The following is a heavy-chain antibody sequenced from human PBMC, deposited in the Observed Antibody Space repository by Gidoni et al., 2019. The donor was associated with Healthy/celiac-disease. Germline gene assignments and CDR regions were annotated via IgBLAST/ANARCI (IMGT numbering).Heavy chain of an antibody. V-gene: IGHV1-2*02. J-gene: IGHJ5*02. CDR3: ARDYGGGGWFDP. D-gene: IGHD3-10*01. CDR2: INPNSGDT. Sequence: QVQLVQPGAEVKKPGASVKVSATASGSTFTGYYMHWVRQAPGQGLEWMGWINPNSGDTNYAQKFQGRVTMTRDTSISTAYMELSRLRSDDTAVYYCARDYGGGGWFDPWGQGTLVTVSS. CDR1: GSTFTGYY.